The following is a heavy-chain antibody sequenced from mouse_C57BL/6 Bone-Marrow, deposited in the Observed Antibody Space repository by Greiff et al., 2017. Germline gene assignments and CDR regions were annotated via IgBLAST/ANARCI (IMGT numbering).Heavy chain of an antibody. CDR2: IRNKANGYTT. CDR1: GFTFTDYY. D-gene: IGHD2-1*01. CDR3: ARSVLWYQGYYAMDY. V-gene: IGHV7-3*01. Sequence: EVKLMESGGGLVQPGGSLSLSCAASGFTFTDYYMSWVRQPPGKALEWLGFIRNKANGYTTEYSASVKGRFTISRDNSPRILYLQMNALRAEDSATYYCARSVLWYQGYYAMDYWGQGTSVTVSS. J-gene: IGHJ4*01.